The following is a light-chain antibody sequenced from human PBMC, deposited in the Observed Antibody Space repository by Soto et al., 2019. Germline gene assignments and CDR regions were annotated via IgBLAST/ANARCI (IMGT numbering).Light chain of an antibody. J-gene: IGKJ5*01. V-gene: IGKV3D-15*01. Sequence: EIVLTQSPGTLSLSPWERATLSCRASQSVSSSYLAWYQQKPGQSPRLLIYGASTRATAISDRFSGSGFGTEFTLTISSLQSEDFAVYYCQQYKNWPLFGQGTRLEI. CDR3: QQYKNWPL. CDR2: GAS. CDR1: QSVSSSY.